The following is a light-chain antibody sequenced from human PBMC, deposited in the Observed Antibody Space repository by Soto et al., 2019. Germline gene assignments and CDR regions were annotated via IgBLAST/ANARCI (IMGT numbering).Light chain of an antibody. J-gene: IGKJ5*01. CDR3: QQSGSSPIT. V-gene: IGKV3-20*01. CDR1: QSVSSY. Sequence: IELRQSPAPLTLSPGERATISCRATQSVSSYLLSYQQKPGQTPSLLIYDAANRATGIPDRFSGSGSGTDFTLTISRLEPEDFAVYYCQQSGSSPITFGQG. CDR2: DAA.